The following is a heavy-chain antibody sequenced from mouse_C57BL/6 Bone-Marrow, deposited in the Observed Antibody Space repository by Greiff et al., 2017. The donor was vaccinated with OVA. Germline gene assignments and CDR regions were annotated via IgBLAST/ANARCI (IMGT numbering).Heavy chain of an antibody. D-gene: IGHD1-1*01. CDR1: GFTFSDYG. J-gene: IGHJ4*01. V-gene: IGHV5-17*01. CDR3: ARRFISPMDY. Sequence: EVQRVESGGGLVKPGGSLKLSCAASGFTFSDYGMHWVRQAPEKGLEWVAYISSGSSTIYYADTVKGRFTISRDNAKNTLFLQMTSLRSEDTAMYYCARRFISPMDYWGQGTSVTVSS. CDR2: ISSGSSTI.